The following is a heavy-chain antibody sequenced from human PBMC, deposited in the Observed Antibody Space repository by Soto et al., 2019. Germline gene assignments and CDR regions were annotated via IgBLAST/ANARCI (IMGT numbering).Heavy chain of an antibody. V-gene: IGHV3-30*18. CDR3: AKDVEALARVGGMDV. D-gene: IGHD6-6*01. Sequence: QSGGSLRLSCAASGFTFSSYGMHWVRQAPGKGLEWVAVISYDGSNKYYADSVKGRFTISRDNSKNTLYLQMNSLRAEDTAVYYCAKDVEALARVGGMDVWGQGTTVTVSS. CDR1: GFTFSSYG. J-gene: IGHJ6*02. CDR2: ISYDGSNK.